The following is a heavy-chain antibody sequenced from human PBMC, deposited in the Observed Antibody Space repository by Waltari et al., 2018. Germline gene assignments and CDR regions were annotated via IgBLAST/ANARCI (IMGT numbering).Heavy chain of an antibody. CDR3: ARVGGYYYYYMDV. V-gene: IGHV3-48*03. CDR2: ISTSGDSS. D-gene: IGHD3-16*01. J-gene: IGHJ6*03. Sequence: EEQLVESGGGLVQPGGSLRLYCVASGFGFSSSGMYWVRQAPGKARKCVASISTSGDSSHYADSVKGRFTISRDNSKSSLYLQLSTLRAEDTAVYYCARVGGYYYYYMDVWGKGTTVTVSS. CDR1: GFGFSSSG.